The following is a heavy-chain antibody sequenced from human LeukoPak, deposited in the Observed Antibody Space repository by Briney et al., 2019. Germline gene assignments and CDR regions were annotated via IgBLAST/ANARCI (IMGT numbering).Heavy chain of an antibody. D-gene: IGHD4-17*01. Sequence: PSETLSLTCTVSGGSISGFYXSWIXQPAGXGLEWIGRINPSGGTNYNPSLKSRVTMSTDTSSNKFSLNLRSVTAADTAVYYCAREYGDLDYWGRGTLVTVSS. CDR1: GGSISGFY. J-gene: IGHJ4*02. CDR3: AREYGDLDY. CDR2: INPSGGT. V-gene: IGHV4-4*07.